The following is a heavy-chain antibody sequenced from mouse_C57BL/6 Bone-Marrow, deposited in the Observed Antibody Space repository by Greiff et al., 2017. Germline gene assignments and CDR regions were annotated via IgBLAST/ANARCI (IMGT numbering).Heavy chain of an antibody. CDR2: IWSGGST. Sequence: QVQLKQSGLGLVQPSQSLSITCTVSGVSLPSYGVHWVRQSPGKGLEWMGVIWSGGSTDCNAAFISRLSISKDNSKSQVFFKMNSLQADDTAIYYCARGDSSSFDVWGTGTTVTVSS. J-gene: IGHJ1*03. V-gene: IGHV2-2*01. D-gene: IGHD3-2*02. CDR1: GVSLPSYG. CDR3: ARGDSSSFDV.